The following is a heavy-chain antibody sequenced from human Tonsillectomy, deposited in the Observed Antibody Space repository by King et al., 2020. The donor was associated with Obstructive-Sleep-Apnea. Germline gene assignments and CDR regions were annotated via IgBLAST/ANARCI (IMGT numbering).Heavy chain of an antibody. CDR2: ISKDGRNT. J-gene: IGHJ4*02. CDR1: GFTFNTFA. Sequence: VQLVESGGGVVQPGTSLRLSCAASGFTFNTFAMHWVRQAPGKGLEWVAGISKDGRNTYYADSVKGRFTITRDNSRNTLYVQMNSLRADDTAIYYCASLTTVTNVDYWGQGTLVTVSS. CDR3: ASLTTVTNVDY. V-gene: IGHV3-30*04. D-gene: IGHD4-17*01.